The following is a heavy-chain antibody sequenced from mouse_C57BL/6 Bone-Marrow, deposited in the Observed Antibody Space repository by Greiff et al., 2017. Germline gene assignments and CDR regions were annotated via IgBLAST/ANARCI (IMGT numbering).Heavy chain of an antibody. J-gene: IGHJ2*01. Sequence: VQLQQPGAELVMPGASVKLSCTASGYTFTSYWMHWVKQRPEQGLEWIGEIDPSDSDTNYNPKFQGKSTLTVDKSSSTAYMQLSSLTSEDAAVYYCAREDYYGSSLDDWGKGTTLTVSS. D-gene: IGHD1-1*01. CDR3: AREDYYGSSLDD. CDR1: GYTFTSYW. CDR2: IDPSDSDT. V-gene: IGHV1-69*01.